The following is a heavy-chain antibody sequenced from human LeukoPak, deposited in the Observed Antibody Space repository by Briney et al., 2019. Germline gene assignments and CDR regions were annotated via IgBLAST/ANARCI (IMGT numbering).Heavy chain of an antibody. V-gene: IGHV3-23*01. Sequence: GGSLRLSCAASGFTFSSYAMSWVRQAPGKGLEWVSSITSSGAATYYGDSVKGRFTISRDNSDNTLYLQMNSLRAEDTAVYYCAKDRPNYYGSNGHYYKLNGDCWGQGTLVTVSS. CDR3: AKDRPNYYGSNGHYYKLNGDC. J-gene: IGHJ4*02. CDR2: ITSSGAAT. D-gene: IGHD3-22*01. CDR1: GFTFSSYA.